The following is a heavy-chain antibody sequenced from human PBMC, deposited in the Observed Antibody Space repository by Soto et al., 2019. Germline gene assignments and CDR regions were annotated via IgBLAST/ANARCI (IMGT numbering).Heavy chain of an antibody. V-gene: IGHV1-69*01. CDR2: IIPIFGTA. CDR3: ARAFGGYDPYYYYGMDV. Sequence: QVQLVQSGAEVKKPGSLVKVSCKASGGTFSSYAISWVRQAPGQGLEWMGGIIPIFGTANYAQKFQGRVTITADESTSTAYMELSSLRSEDTAVYYCARAFGGYDPYYYYGMDVWGQGTTVTVSS. J-gene: IGHJ6*02. D-gene: IGHD5-12*01. CDR1: GGTFSSYA.